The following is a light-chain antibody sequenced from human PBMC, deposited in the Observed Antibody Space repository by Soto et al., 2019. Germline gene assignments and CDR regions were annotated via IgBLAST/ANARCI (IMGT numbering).Light chain of an antibody. V-gene: IGKV1-5*03. Sequence: DIQMTQSPSTLSASVGDRVTITCRASQSISSWLAWYQQKPGKAPKLLIYKASSLESGVPSRFSGSGSGTEFTLTISSLQPDDFATYFCQQYNSYPYTFGQGTKLDI. CDR3: QQYNSYPYT. CDR1: QSISSW. J-gene: IGKJ2*01. CDR2: KAS.